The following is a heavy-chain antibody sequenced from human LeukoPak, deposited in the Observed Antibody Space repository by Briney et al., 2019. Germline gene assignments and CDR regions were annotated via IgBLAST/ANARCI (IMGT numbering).Heavy chain of an antibody. CDR2: IYSDDAT. V-gene: IGHV3-53*01. CDR3: VRERFNNDYEA. Sequence: GGSLRLSCAASGFTVGSGRRMSWVRQAPGEGLEWISTIYSDDATNYGDSVKGRFTISRDNSRNTLDLQMNSLRVEDTAGYYCVRERFNNDYEAWGQGILVTVSS. J-gene: IGHJ5*02. D-gene: IGHD3-22*01. CDR1: GFTVGSGR.